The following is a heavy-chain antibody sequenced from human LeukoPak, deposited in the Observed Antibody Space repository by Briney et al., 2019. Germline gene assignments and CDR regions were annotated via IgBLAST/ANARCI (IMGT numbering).Heavy chain of an antibody. V-gene: IGHV1-2*02. D-gene: IGHD3-22*01. Sequence: GASVKVSCKASGYTFTSYYMHWVRQAPGQGLEWMGWINPNSGGTNYAQKFQGRVTMTRDTSISTAYMELSRLRSDDTAVYYCARDPTLYYYDSSGAEGDYWGQGTLVTVSS. J-gene: IGHJ4*02. CDR1: GYTFTSYY. CDR3: ARDPTLYYYDSSGAEGDY. CDR2: INPNSGGT.